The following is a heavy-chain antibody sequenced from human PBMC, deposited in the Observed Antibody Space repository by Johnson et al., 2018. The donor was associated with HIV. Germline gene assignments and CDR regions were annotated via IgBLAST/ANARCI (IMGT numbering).Heavy chain of an antibody. Sequence: QVRLVESGGALIQPGGSLRLSCAAPGFIFSDYYMSWIRQAPGKGLELVSYSSKSGSSKYYADSVNGRFTISRDNANNSLQLQMNSRRAEDTAVYYCAGGWDFAASSSDDAFDIWGQGTMVTVSS. CDR1: GFIFSDYY. CDR3: AGGWDFAASSSDDAFDI. CDR2: SSKSGSSK. J-gene: IGHJ3*02. V-gene: IGHV3-11*04. D-gene: IGHD6-6*01.